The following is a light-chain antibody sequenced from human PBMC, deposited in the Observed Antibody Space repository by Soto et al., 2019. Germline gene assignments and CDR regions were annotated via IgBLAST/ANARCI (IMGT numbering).Light chain of an antibody. CDR1: QSVSRY. V-gene: IGKV3-11*01. CDR3: QERSNWPRT. CDR2: DAS. Sequence: LVLSQSPSTLSLSPGERATLSCRASQSVSRYLAWFQQRPGQAPRLPICDASNRAAGIPARFSGSGSGSDFTLTTSSLEPEECAVYYCQERSNWPRTFCQRTRLEIK. J-gene: IGKJ5*01.